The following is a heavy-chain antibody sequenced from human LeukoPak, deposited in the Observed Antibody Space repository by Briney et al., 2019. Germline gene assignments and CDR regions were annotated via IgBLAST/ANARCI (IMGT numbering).Heavy chain of an antibody. V-gene: IGHV3-7*01. CDR1: GFTFSSYW. Sequence: GSLRLSCAASGFTFSSYWMSWVRQAPGKGLEWVANIKQDGSEKYYVDSVKGRFTISRDNAKNSLYLQMNSLRAEDTGVYYCAKDLSSGSRRAYWGQGTLVTVSS. CDR3: AKDLSSGSRRAY. J-gene: IGHJ4*02. CDR2: IKQDGSEK. D-gene: IGHD6-19*01.